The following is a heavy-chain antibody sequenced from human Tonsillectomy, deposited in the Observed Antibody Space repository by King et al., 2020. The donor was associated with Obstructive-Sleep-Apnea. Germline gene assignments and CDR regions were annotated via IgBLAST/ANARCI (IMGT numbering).Heavy chain of an antibody. Sequence: QLVQSGPEVKKSGASVKVSCKASGYSFSNYGISWVRQAPGQGLEWMGWISGYNGDTNFAQKFQDRVTMTTDTSTGTAYMEVRSLRSDDTALYYCARGRRCRSATSCYPFGGEPRATTSYYYGVDVWGQGTTITVSS. J-gene: IGHJ6*02. D-gene: IGHD2-2*01. V-gene: IGHV1-18*01. CDR3: ARGRRCRSATSCYPFGGEPRATTSYYYGVDV. CDR1: GYSFSNYG. CDR2: ISGYNGDT.